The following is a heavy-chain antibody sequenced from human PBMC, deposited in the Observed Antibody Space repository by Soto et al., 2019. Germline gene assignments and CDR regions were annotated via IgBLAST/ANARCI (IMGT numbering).Heavy chain of an antibody. CDR1: GGSISSSSYY. CDR3: ARHGPDFGVVSYYYYYMDV. V-gene: IGHV4-39*01. CDR2: IYYSGST. Sequence: SETLSLTCTVSGGSISSSSYYWGWIRQPPGKGLEWIGSIYYSGSTYYNPSLKSRGPISLETSKNHFSLSLSSVTAADTAVYYCARHGPDFGVVSYYYYYMDVWGKGTTVTVSS. D-gene: IGHD3-3*01. J-gene: IGHJ6*03.